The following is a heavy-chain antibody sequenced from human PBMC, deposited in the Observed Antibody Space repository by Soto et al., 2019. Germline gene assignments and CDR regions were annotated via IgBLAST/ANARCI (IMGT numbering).Heavy chain of an antibody. CDR3: VRRQGIVLLPPRGMDV. J-gene: IGHJ6*02. Sequence: QVQLVQSGAEVKKPGASVKVSCKTSGYTFNNYEIHWVRQAPGQGLQWMGRMTPYSVNTDYAQKFQGRMSLTWNTSISTAFMGLSGLRPEDTAVYFCVRRQGIVLLPPRGMDVWGQGTTVIVSS. D-gene: IGHD2-15*01. CDR2: MTPYSVNT. V-gene: IGHV1-8*01. CDR1: GYTFNNYE.